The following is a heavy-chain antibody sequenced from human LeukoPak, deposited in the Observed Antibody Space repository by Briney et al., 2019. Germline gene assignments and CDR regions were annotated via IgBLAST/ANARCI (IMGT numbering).Heavy chain of an antibody. Sequence: VASVKVSCKASGYTFTGYYINWGRQAPGQAPEWVGWVKPNTGGTRNAQKFQGRVTMTRDTSITTAFMELRGLIFDDTDVFYCVREAGRLEWGKGTVVTV. CDR2: VKPNTGGT. V-gene: IGHV1-2*02. CDR3: VREAGRLE. CDR1: GYTFTGYY. J-gene: IGHJ4*02.